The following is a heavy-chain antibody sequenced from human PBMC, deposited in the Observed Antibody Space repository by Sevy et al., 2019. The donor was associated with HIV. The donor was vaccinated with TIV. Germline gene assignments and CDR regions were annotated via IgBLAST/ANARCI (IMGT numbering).Heavy chain of an antibody. CDR1: GYTFSDEY. Sequence: ASVKVSCKASGYTFSDEYLHWVRQAPGQGLEWIGRICPNSGVTKCAQRFRGRVTMTRDTSISTAYMELSGLRSDDTAVYYCARDAGGGTTNSGLDVWGQGTTVTVSS. J-gene: IGHJ6*02. CDR3: ARDAGGGTTNSGLDV. V-gene: IGHV1-2*06. D-gene: IGHD1-7*01. CDR2: ICPNSGVT.